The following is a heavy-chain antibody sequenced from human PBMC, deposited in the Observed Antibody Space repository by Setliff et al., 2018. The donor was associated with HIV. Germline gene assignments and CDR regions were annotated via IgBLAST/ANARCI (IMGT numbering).Heavy chain of an antibody. Sequence: GASVKVSCKASGYTFTDYYIHWVRQAPGQGLEWMGWLRTGTGDTSYSVKFQGRVTFTSDTSANTAYMELRSLGSDDTAVYFCARRASTAEVFDYWGQGTLVTVSS. CDR2: LRTGTGDT. V-gene: IGHV1-3*04. CDR3: ARRASTAEVFDY. CDR1: GYTFTDYY. D-gene: IGHD1-1*01. J-gene: IGHJ4*02.